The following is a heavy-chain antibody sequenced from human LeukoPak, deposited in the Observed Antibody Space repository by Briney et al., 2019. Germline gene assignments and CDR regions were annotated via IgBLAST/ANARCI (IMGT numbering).Heavy chain of an antibody. J-gene: IGHJ6*03. D-gene: IGHD6-19*01. CDR3: AREAVGIAVAGDYYMDV. Sequence: SETLSLTCTVFGYSISSGYYWGWIRQPPGKGLEWIGSIYHSGSTYYNPSLKSRVTISVDTSKNQFSLKLSSVTAADTAVYYCAREAVGIAVAGDYYMDVWGKGTTVTISS. V-gene: IGHV4-38-2*02. CDR2: IYHSGST. CDR1: GYSISSGYY.